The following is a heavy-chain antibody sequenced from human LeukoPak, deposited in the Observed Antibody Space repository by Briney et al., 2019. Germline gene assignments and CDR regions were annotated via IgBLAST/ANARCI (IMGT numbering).Heavy chain of an antibody. CDR1: GGTFSSYA. D-gene: IGHD3-22*01. CDR3: ARVPLSDSSGHYYPH. J-gene: IGHJ1*01. Sequence: WASVKVSCTASGGTFSSYAISWVRQAPGQGLEWMGGIIPIFGTANYAQKFQGRVTITADESTSTAYMELSSLRSEDTAVYYCARVPLSDSSGHYYPHWGQGTLVTVSS. CDR2: IIPIFGTA. V-gene: IGHV1-69*13.